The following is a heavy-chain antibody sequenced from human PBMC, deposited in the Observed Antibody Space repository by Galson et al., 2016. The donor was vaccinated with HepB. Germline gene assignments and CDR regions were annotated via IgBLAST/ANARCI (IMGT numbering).Heavy chain of an antibody. CDR2: INRSGST. D-gene: IGHD3-10*01. CDR1: GGSFSGYY. J-gene: IGHJ4*02. CDR3: AITRAFDY. Sequence: SETLSLTCAVYGGSFSGYYWNWIRQPPGKRLEWIGEINRSGSTNYNTSLKSRVTISVDTSTTQSSLKLSSVAAADTAVYYCAITRAFDYWGQGTLVTVSS. V-gene: IGHV4-34*01.